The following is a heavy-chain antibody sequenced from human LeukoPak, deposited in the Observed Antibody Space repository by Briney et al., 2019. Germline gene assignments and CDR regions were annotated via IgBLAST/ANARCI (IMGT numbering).Heavy chain of an antibody. CDR2: INSDGSST. J-gene: IGHJ4*02. CDR3: ASPVYYGSGGHPFDY. V-gene: IGHV3-74*01. Sequence: GGSLRLSCAASGFTFSSYRMHWVRQTPGKGLVWVSRINSDGSSTRYAHSVRGRFTISRDNAKNTLYLQMNSLRAEDTAVYYCASPVYYGSGGHPFDYWGQGTLVTVSS. D-gene: IGHD3-22*01. CDR1: GFTFSSYR.